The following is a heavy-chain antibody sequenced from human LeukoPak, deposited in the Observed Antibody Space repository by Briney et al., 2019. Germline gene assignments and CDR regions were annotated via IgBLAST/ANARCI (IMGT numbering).Heavy chain of an antibody. CDR1: GYTFTGYY. Sequence: GASVKVSCKASGYTFTGYYMHWVRQAPGQGLEWMGWINPNSGGTNYAQKFQGRVTMTRDTSISTAYMELSRLRSDDTAVYYCARDSWGGQVAAISPMGNWGQGTLVTVSS. J-gene: IGHJ4*02. CDR2: INPNSGGT. V-gene: IGHV1-2*02. CDR3: ARDSWGGQVAAISPMGN. D-gene: IGHD2-15*01.